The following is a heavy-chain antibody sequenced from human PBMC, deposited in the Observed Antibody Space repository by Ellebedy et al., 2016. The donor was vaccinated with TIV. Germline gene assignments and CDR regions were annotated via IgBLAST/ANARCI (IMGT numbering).Heavy chain of an antibody. CDR2: IFPGDSDA. V-gene: IGHV5-51*01. D-gene: IGHD2-15*01. J-gene: IGHJ4*02. Sequence: PGGSLRLSCEVSGYIFTSYWLGWVRQVPGKGLEWMGIIFPGDSDARYSPSIQGHVTMSVDKSISTAYLQWGSLKASDSAIYHCARIGSECGGGRCYPTWRHFDFWGQGTLDTVSS. CDR1: GYIFTSYW. CDR3: ARIGSECGGGRCYPTWRHFDF.